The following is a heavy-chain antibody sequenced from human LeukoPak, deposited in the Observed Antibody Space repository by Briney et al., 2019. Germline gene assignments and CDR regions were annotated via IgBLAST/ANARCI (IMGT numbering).Heavy chain of an antibody. D-gene: IGHD2-15*01. J-gene: IGHJ4*02. V-gene: IGHV4-4*07. Sequence: PSETLSLTCSVSDGSMISYHWSWIRQPAGKGLEWIGRIYTTGSTDYNPSLMSRVTMSVDTSKNQFSLKLRSVTAADTAVYYCARVGVAAKSSRYFDSWGQGTLVAVSS. CDR3: ARVGVAAKSSRYFDS. CDR1: DGSMISYH. CDR2: IYTTGST.